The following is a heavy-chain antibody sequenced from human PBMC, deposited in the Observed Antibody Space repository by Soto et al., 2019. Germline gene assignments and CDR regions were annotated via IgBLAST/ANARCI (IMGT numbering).Heavy chain of an antibody. D-gene: IGHD2-15*01. J-gene: IGHJ4*02. CDR1: GFTFSSYW. CDR3: VRTSLVVAAATREDY. V-gene: IGHV3-74*01. Sequence: EVQLVESGAGLVQPGESLRLSCAASGFTFSSYWMHWVRQAPGKGLVWVSRINSDGSSTSYAGSVKSRFTISRDNAKNTLYLQMNSLRAEDTAVYYCVRTSLVVAAATREDYWGQGTLVTVSS. CDR2: INSDGSST.